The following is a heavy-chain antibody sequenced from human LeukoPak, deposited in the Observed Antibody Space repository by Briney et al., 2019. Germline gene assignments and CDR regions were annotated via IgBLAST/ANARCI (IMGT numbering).Heavy chain of an antibody. J-gene: IGHJ6*02. CDR2: ISYDGSNK. CDR3: AKTIVVAPAAMPYYYYGMDV. CDR1: GFTFSSYG. D-gene: IGHD2-2*01. Sequence: PGRSLRLSCAASGFTFSSYGMHWVRQAPGKGLEWVAVISYDGSNKYYADSVKGRFTISRDNSKNTLYLQMNSLRAEDTAVYYCAKTIVVAPAAMPYYYYGMDVWGQGTTVTVSS. V-gene: IGHV3-30*18.